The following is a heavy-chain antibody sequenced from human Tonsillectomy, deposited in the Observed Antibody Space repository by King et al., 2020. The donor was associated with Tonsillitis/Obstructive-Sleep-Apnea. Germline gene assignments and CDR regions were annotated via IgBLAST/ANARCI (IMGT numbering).Heavy chain of an antibody. D-gene: IGHD6-13*01. CDR1: GYSFTSYW. CDR3: ASHAGQYSSSWTPPYFDY. Sequence: VQLVESGAEVKKPGESLRISCKGSGYSFTSYWISWVRQMPRKGLEWMGRFDPSDSYTNYSPSFQGHVTISADKSISTAYLQWSSLKASDTAMYYCASHAGQYSSSWTPPYFDYWGQGTLVTVSS. CDR2: FDPSDSYT. V-gene: IGHV5-10-1*03. J-gene: IGHJ4*02.